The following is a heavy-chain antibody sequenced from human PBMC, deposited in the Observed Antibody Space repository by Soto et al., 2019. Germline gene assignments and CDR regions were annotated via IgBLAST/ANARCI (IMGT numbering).Heavy chain of an antibody. V-gene: IGHV3-23*01. CDR3: ARSLFIASTDTEPFDS. J-gene: IGHJ4*02. Sequence: ESGGGLVQPGGSLTLSCAASGFTFSSYAMSWVRQAPGKGLEWVSAISGGGNDRFYADSVRGRFTISRDNSRNTLYLHMNSLRAEDTAVHYCARSLFIASTDTEPFDSWGQGTLVTVSS. D-gene: IGHD6-13*01. CDR2: ISGGGNDR. CDR1: GFTFSSYA.